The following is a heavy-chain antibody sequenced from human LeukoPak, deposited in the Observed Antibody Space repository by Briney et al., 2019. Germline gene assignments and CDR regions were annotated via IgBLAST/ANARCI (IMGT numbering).Heavy chain of an antibody. Sequence: GGSLRLSCAASGFTFSSYGMHWVRQAPGKGLEWVAVIWYDGSNKYYADSVKGRFTISRDNSKNTLYLQMNSLRAEDTAVYYCARVSVAGFSWFDPWGQGTLVTVSS. CDR2: IWYDGSNK. CDR1: GFTFSSYG. CDR3: ARVSVAGFSWFDP. J-gene: IGHJ5*02. V-gene: IGHV3-33*01. D-gene: IGHD6-19*01.